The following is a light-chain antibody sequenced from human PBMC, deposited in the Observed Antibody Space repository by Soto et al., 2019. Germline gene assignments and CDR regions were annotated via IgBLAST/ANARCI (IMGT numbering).Light chain of an antibody. Sequence: DIQITQSPSTLSASVGHRVTITCRASQSISTWLAWYQQKPGKAPKLMFYAASSLASRVATMISGSGSTNVFTLTIRSLQDEDFANYCCLQHSYSPLTFGGGTQVDIK. CDR2: AAS. CDR3: LQHSYSPLT. J-gene: IGKJ4*01. V-gene: IGKV1-5*01. CDR1: QSISTW.